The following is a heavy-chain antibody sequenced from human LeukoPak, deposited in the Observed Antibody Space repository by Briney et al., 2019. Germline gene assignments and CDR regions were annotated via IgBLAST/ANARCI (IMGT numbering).Heavy chain of an antibody. CDR3: ARERSYCGGDCYLFQH. Sequence: GGSLRLSCAASGFTFTNDFMTWVRQAPGKGLEWVAVIWYDGSNKYYADSVKGRFTISRDNSKNTLYLQMNSLRAEDTAVYYCARERSYCGGDCYLFQHWGQGTLVTVSS. J-gene: IGHJ1*01. D-gene: IGHD2-21*02. CDR1: GFTFTNDF. CDR2: IWYDGSNK. V-gene: IGHV3-33*08.